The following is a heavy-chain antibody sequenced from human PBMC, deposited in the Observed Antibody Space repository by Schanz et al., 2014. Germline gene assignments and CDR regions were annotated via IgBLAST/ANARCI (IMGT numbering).Heavy chain of an antibody. V-gene: IGHV3-48*01. D-gene: IGHD6-6*01. CDR1: GFTFSNYT. CDR3: ARLATSKSRLGDAVDI. J-gene: IGHJ3*02. Sequence: EVQLVESGGGLIQPGGSLRLSCAASGFTFSNYTMYWVRQAPGKGLEWLSYISRDGTTSYYADSVQGRFTLSKDFSKDTLYLQLTSLRPEDTAVYYCARLATSKSRLGDAVDIWGQGTMVTVSS. CDR2: ISRDGTTS.